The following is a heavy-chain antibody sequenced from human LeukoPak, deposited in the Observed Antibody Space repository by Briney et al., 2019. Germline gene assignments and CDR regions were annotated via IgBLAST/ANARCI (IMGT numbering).Heavy chain of an antibody. D-gene: IGHD5-12*01. CDR2: MNPNSGNT. J-gene: IGHJ4*02. Sequence: ASVKVSCKASGYTFTNYVISWVRQATGQGLEWMGWMNPNSGNTGYAGKFQGRVTMTRDTSINTAYMELRSLRSEDTAVYYRARNSGFADCWGQGTLVTVSS. CDR3: ARNSGFADC. V-gene: IGHV1-8*01. CDR1: GYTFTNYV.